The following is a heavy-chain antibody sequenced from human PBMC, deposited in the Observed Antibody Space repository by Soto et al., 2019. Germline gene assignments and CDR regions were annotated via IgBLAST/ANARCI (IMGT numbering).Heavy chain of an antibody. D-gene: IGHD6-13*01. J-gene: IGHJ4*02. Sequence: QVQLVESGGGVVQPGRSLRLSCAASGFTFSSYAMHWVRQAPGKGLEWVAVISYDGNNRYYADSVKSRFTISRDNSKNTLYLQMYSLRAEDTALCYCASWHSSSWYLIGYWGQGTLVTVSS. CDR2: ISYDGNNR. V-gene: IGHV3-30-3*01. CDR1: GFTFSSYA. CDR3: ASWHSSSWYLIGY.